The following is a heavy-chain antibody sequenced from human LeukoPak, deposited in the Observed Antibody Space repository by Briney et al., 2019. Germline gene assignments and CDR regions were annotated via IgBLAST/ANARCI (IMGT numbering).Heavy chain of an antibody. D-gene: IGHD6-13*01. CDR3: ARDKAAGYRDAFDI. CDR1: GGTFSSYA. V-gene: IGHV1-18*01. Sequence: ASVKVSCKASGGTFSSYAISWARQAPGQGLEWMGWISAYNGNTNYAQKLQGRVTMTTDTSTSTAYMELRSLRSDDTAVYYCARDKAAGYRDAFDIWGQGTMVTVSS. J-gene: IGHJ3*02. CDR2: ISAYNGNT.